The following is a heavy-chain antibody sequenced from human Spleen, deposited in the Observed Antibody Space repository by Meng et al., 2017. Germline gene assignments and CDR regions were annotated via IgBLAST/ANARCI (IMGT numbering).Heavy chain of an antibody. J-gene: IGHJ4*02. D-gene: IGHD3-3*02. CDR2: IGHSGFT. CDR1: GGSISTSGYY. CDR3: VISSHN. V-gene: IGHV4-39*07. Sequence: QPQLQESGPGLVKPSEALSLTCSVSGGSISTSGYYWGWIRQPPGKGLEWIGSIGHSGFTYYTPSLKSRVTVSIDTSKSQFSLKVNSVTAADTAIYYCVISSHNWGQGTLVTVSS.